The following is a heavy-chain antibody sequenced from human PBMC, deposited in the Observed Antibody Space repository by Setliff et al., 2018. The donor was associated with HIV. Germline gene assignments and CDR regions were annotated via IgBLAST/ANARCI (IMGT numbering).Heavy chain of an antibody. V-gene: IGHV4-31*03. CDR3: ARQAPSGELYYFDY. Sequence: SETLSLTCTVSGGSISSGGYYWNWIRQYPVKGLEWIGHIYYNGRTLFNPALGTRLNMSVDTSENQFSLHLNSVTAADTAVYYCARQAPSGELYYFDYWGQGTLVTVSS. CDR1: GGSISSGGYY. D-gene: IGHD3-10*01. J-gene: IGHJ4*02. CDR2: IYYNGRT.